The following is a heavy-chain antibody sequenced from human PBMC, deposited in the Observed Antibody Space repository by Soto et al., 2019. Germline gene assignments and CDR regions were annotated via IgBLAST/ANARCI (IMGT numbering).Heavy chain of an antibody. V-gene: IGHV3-23*01. D-gene: IGHD2-21*02. J-gene: IGHJ5*02. Sequence: SLRLSCAASGFTFSSYAMSWVRQAPGKGLEWVSAISGGGGSKYYADSVKGRFTISRDNSKKTLYLQMNSLRAEDTAVYYCAKDSGIVVVTASNWFDPWGRGTLVTVSS. CDR1: GFTFSSYA. CDR2: ISGGGGSK. CDR3: AKDSGIVVVTASNWFDP.